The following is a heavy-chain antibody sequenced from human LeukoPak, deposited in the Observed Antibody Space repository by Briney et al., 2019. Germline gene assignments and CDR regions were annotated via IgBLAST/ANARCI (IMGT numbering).Heavy chain of an antibody. V-gene: IGHV3-30*02. Sequence: GGSPRLSCAASGFTFSSYGMHWVRQAPGKGLEWVAFIRHDGSNKYYADPVKGRFTISRDNSKNTLFLQMNSLRAEDTAVYYCAKGSKEVLFTRDHHMDVWGKGTTVTISS. J-gene: IGHJ6*03. CDR3: AKGSKEVLFTRDHHMDV. D-gene: IGHD3-3*01. CDR2: IRHDGSNK. CDR1: GFTFSSYG.